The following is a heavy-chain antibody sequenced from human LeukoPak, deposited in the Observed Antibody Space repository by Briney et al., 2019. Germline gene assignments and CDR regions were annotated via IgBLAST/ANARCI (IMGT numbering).Heavy chain of an antibody. CDR2: INHSGIT. CDR3: ARAELYYDFWSGYYSDAFDI. Sequence: SQTLSLTCXVYGGSFSGYYWSWIRQPPGKGLEGIGEINHSGITNYNPSLKSRLTISLHTSKNEFYLKLSCVTAADTAVYYCARAELYYDFWSGYYSDAFDIWGQGTMVTVSS. V-gene: IGHV4-34*01. J-gene: IGHJ3*02. D-gene: IGHD3-3*01. CDR1: GGSFSGYY.